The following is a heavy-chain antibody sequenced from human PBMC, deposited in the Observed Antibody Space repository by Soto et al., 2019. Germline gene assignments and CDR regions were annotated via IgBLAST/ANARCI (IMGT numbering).Heavy chain of an antibody. CDR3: ARRRYCVYDGYYKHYYGMDV. J-gene: IGHJ6*02. CDR1: GDTFSSYT. V-gene: IGHV1-69*08. D-gene: IGHD2-21*02. Sequence: QVQLVQSGAEVKKPGSSVKVSCRASGDTFSSYTVNWLRQAPGRGLEWMGRIIPILTTTDYAQNFRGRLTITADKSTNTVYMELSSLRSEDTAVYYCARRRYCVYDGYYKHYYGMDVWGQGTTVTVAS. CDR2: IIPILTTT.